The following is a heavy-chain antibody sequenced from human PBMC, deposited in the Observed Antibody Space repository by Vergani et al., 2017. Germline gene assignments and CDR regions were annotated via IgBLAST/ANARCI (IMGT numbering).Heavy chain of an antibody. CDR2: VYYTGIT. CDR1: GAAIKDFY. CDR3: ARDRDLYCRSTTSCHNWFDP. D-gene: IGHD2/OR15-2a*01. V-gene: IGHV4-59*01. Sequence: QVQLQESGPGLVKPSETLSLTCTVPGAAIKDFYWSWFRQPPGKGLEWIGYVYYTGITTYNPALKSRVTISVDTSNNQFSLRMTSLTAADTAIYYCARDRDLYCRSTTSCHNWFDPWGQGSLVTVSS. J-gene: IGHJ5*02.